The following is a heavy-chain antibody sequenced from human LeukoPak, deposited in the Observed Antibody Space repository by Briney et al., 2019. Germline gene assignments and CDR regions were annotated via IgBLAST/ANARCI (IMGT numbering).Heavy chain of an antibody. CDR3: ARDSSGWPFDY. Sequence: GGSLRLSCAASGFTVSSNFISWVRQAPGKGLEWVSVIYSGGSTYYADSVKGRFTISRDNSKNTVYLQMNSLRAEDTAMYYCARDSSGWPFDYWGQGTLVTVSS. CDR2: IYSGGST. CDR1: GFTVSSNF. V-gene: IGHV3-66*01. J-gene: IGHJ4*02. D-gene: IGHD6-19*01.